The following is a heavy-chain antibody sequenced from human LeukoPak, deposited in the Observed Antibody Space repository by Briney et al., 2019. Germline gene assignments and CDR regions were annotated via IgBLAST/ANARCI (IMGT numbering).Heavy chain of an antibody. D-gene: IGHD6-6*01. J-gene: IGHJ4*02. CDR1: GFTFSSYW. V-gene: IGHV3-74*01. Sequence: GGSLRLSCAVSGFTFSSYWMHWVRQAPGKGLVWVSRINSDGSRTNYADSVKGRFTISRDNAKKTLYLQMNSLRAEDTAVYYCAREGRARRDYWGQGTLVTVSS. CDR2: INSDGSRT. CDR3: AREGRARRDY.